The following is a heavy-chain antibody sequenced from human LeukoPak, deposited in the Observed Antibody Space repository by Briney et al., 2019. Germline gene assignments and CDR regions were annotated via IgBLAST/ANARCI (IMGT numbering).Heavy chain of an antibody. V-gene: IGHV1-8*03. CDR1: GYTFTSYE. D-gene: IGHD3-10*01. CDR2: MNPNSGNT. Sequence: APVKVSCKASGYTFTSYEINWVRQATGQGLEWMGWMNPNSGNTGFAQKFHGRVTNTRNHFISTACMEPSSLRSEDTAVYYWARHYYGSGSYYIVDWFDPWGQGTLVTVSS. J-gene: IGHJ5*02. CDR3: ARHYYGSGSYYIVDWFDP.